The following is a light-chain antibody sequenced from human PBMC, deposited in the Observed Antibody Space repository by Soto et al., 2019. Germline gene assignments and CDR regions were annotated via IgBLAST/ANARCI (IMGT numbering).Light chain of an antibody. CDR1: SSDVGSYNL. Sequence: QSALTQPASVSGSPGQSITISCTGTSSDVGSYNLVSWYQQHPGKAPKLMIYEGSKRPSGVSNRFSGSKSGNTASLIISGLQAEDEAEYYCCSYAGSTTYVFGTGTKVTVL. V-gene: IGLV2-23*01. CDR2: EGS. J-gene: IGLJ1*01. CDR3: CSYAGSTTYV.